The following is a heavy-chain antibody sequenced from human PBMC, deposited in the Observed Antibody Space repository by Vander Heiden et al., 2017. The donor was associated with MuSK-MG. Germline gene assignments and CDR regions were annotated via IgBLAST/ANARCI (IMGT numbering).Heavy chain of an antibody. D-gene: IGHD4-17*01. V-gene: IGHV1-69*01. CDR3: ARDPDYGCKSYLDY. Sequence: QVPPVQSGDEVKQPGSSVKVSCKASRGSFRSYAISWVRQAPGQGLGWMGVIIPILGTANYAQKFQGRVTMTSDESTSTAYMELISLRSEDTAVDYCARDPDYGCKSYLDYWGQGTLVTVSS. CDR1: RGSFRSYA. J-gene: IGHJ4*02. CDR2: IIPILGTA.